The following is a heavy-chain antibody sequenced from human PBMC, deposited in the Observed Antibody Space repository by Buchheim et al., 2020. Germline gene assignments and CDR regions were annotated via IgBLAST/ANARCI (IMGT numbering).Heavy chain of an antibody. D-gene: IGHD5-12*01. CDR3: ARAPSYSGYVYYGMDV. V-gene: IGHV3-74*01. J-gene: IGHJ6*02. CDR2: INTDGSST. CDR1: GFTFSSYW. Sequence: EVLLVESGGGLLQPGGSLRLSCAASGFTFSSYWMHWVRHAPGKGLVWVSRINTDGSSTSYADSVKGRFTISRDNAKHTVYLQMNSLRAEDTAVYYCARAPSYSGYVYYGMDVWGQGTT.